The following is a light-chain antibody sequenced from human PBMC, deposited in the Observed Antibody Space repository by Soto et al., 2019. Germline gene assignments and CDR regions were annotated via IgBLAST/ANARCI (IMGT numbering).Light chain of an antibody. CDR2: DAS. CDR3: QQRSNWPVT. V-gene: IGKV3-11*01. Sequence: EIVLTQSPATLSVSPGERATLSCRASQSVSSSLAWYQQKPGQAPRLLIYDASNRATGIPARFSGSGSGTDFTLTISSLEPEDFAVYYCQQRSNWPVTFGQGTRVEIK. CDR1: QSVSSS. J-gene: IGKJ1*01.